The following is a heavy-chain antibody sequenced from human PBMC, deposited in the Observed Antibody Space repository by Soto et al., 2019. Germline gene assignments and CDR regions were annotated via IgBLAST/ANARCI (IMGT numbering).Heavy chain of an antibody. CDR2: ISASAGST. Sequence: EVQLLESGGGLVQPGGSLRLSWAASGFTFSSYALSWVRQAPGKGLEWVSAISASAGSTYYADSVKGRFTISRDNSKNTLYLQMNSLRAEDTAVYYCAKEEYSSGCKLYYYGMDVWGQGPKVTVSS. CDR3: AKEEYSSGCKLYYYGMDV. D-gene: IGHD6-19*01. CDR1: GFTFSSYA. V-gene: IGHV3-23*01. J-gene: IGHJ6*02.